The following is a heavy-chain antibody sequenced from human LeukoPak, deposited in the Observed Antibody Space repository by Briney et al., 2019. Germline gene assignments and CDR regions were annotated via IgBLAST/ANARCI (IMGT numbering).Heavy chain of an antibody. CDR1: DHTFTYYY. CDR3: ARAAGYSSSWLVY. Sequence: PSETLSLTCDVTDHTFTYYYWTWIRQPPGKGLEWIGSIYYTGSSNYNPSLESRVTMSIDTSNNQFSLKLSSVTAADTAVYYCARAAGYSSSWLVYWGQGTLVTVSS. CDR2: IYYTGSS. J-gene: IGHJ4*02. V-gene: IGHV4-59*12. D-gene: IGHD6-13*01.